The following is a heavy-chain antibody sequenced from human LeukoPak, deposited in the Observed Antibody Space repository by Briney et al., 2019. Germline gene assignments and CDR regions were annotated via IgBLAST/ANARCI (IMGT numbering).Heavy chain of an antibody. V-gene: IGHV3-23*01. Sequence: GASLRLSCAASGFTLRSYAMRWVRQAPGKGLEWVSGVSGSGDSTYYADSVKGRFTISRDNSKDTLYLQMNSLRADDTAVYYCAKAPDSSGRYYLDYWGQGTLVTVSS. D-gene: IGHD6-19*01. J-gene: IGHJ4*02. CDR1: GFTLRSYA. CDR3: AKAPDSSGRYYLDY. CDR2: VSGSGDST.